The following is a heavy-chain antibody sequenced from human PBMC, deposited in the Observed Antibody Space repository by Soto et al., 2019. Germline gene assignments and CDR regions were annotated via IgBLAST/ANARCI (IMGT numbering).Heavy chain of an antibody. Sequence: SETLSLTCTVSGGSISSYYWSWIRQPPGKGLEWIGYIYYSGSTYYNPSLKSRVTISVDTSKNQFSLKLSSVTAADTAVYYCARAVTAMASYYFDYWGQGTLVTVSS. CDR3: ARAVTAMASYYFDY. V-gene: IGHV4-59*01. CDR2: IYYSGST. J-gene: IGHJ4*02. D-gene: IGHD5-18*01. CDR1: GGSISSYY.